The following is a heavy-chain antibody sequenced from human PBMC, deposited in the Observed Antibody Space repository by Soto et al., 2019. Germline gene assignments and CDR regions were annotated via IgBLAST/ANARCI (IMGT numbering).Heavy chain of an antibody. CDR2: ISYDGSNK. D-gene: IGHD2-2*01. CDR3: AKGSCSSTSCYLANFDY. CDR1: GFTFSSYG. J-gene: IGHJ4*02. V-gene: IGHV3-30*18. Sequence: LRLSCAASGFTFSSYGMHWVRQAPGKGLEWVAVISYDGSNKYYADSVKGRFTISRDNSKNTLYLQMNSLRAEDTAVYYCAKGSCSSTSCYLANFDYWGQGTLVTVSS.